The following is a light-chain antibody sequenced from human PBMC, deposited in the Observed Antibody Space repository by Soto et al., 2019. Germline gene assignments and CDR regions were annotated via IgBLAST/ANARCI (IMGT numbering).Light chain of an antibody. Sequence: EVGLTQSPGTLSLSPGERVTLSCRASQSVASSYLAWYQQKPGRAPRLLFYSASSRATGIPDRFSGSGSGTDFTLNIRRLEPEDFAVYYCHHLGSLPETFGQG. V-gene: IGKV3-20*01. J-gene: IGKJ1*01. CDR2: SAS. CDR3: HHLGSLPET. CDR1: QSVASSY.